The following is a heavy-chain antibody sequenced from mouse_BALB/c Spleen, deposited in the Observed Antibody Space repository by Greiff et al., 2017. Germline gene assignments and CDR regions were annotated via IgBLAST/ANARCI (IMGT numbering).Heavy chain of an antibody. CDR2: IWAGGST. D-gene: IGHD2-4*01. J-gene: IGHJ3*01. CDR3: ASYYDYDGFAY. Sequence: VKLMESGPGLVAPSQSLSITCTVSGFSLTSYGVHWVRQPPGKGLEWLGVIWAGGSTNYNSALMSRLSISNDNSKSQVFLKMNSLQTDDTAMYYCASYYDYDGFAYWGQGTLVTVSA. V-gene: IGHV2-9*02. CDR1: GFSLTSYG.